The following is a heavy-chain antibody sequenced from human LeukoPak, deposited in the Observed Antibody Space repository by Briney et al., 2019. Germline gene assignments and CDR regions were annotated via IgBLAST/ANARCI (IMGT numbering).Heavy chain of an antibody. CDR1: GYTFTSYG. CDR3: ARGDCTNGVCYRLHDY. D-gene: IGHD2-8*01. J-gene: IGHJ4*02. Sequence: ASVKVSCKASGYTFTSYGISWVRQVPGQGLEWMGWISAYNGNTNYAQKLQGRVTMTTDTSTSTAYMELRSLRSDDTAVYYCARGDCTNGVCYRLHDYWGQGTLVTVSS. CDR2: ISAYNGNT. V-gene: IGHV1-18*01.